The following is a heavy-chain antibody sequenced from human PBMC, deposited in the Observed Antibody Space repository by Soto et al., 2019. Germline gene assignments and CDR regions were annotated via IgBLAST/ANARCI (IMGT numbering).Heavy chain of an antibody. D-gene: IGHD3-3*01. J-gene: IGHJ6*02. V-gene: IGHV5-10-1*03. CDR1: GYSFTSYW. CDR2: IDPSDSYT. CDR3: ASSITIFGVAGLYYYGMDV. Sequence: EVQLVQSGAEVKKPGESLGISCKGSGYSFTSYWITWVRQMPGKGLEWMGRIDPSDSYTNYSPSFQGHVTISADKSISTAYLQWSSLKASDTAMYYCASSITIFGVAGLYYYGMDVWGQGTTVTVSS.